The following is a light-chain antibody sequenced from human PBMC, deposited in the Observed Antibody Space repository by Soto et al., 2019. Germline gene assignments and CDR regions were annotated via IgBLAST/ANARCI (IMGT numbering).Light chain of an antibody. Sequence: QSVLTQPPSASGSPGQSVTISCTGPSSDVGGYNYVSWYQQHPGKAPKLIIYEVSKRPSGVPDRFSGSKSGNTASLTASGLQTEDEADYYCSSYAASTYVFGTGTKVTVL. CDR3: SSYAASTYV. CDR2: EVS. CDR1: SSDVGGYNY. J-gene: IGLJ1*01. V-gene: IGLV2-8*01.